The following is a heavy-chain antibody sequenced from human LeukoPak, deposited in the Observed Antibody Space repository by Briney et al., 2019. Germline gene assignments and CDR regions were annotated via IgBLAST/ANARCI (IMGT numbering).Heavy chain of an antibody. D-gene: IGHD2-15*01. V-gene: IGHV4-59*01. J-gene: IGHJ4*02. Sequence: SSETLSLTCTVSGGSISSYYWSWIRQPPGKGLEWIGYISDSGSSNYNPSLKSRVTISVDTSKNQFSLKLSSVTAADTAVYYCARVGSYTWYYYSDYWGQGTLVTVSS. CDR3: ARVGSYTWYYYSDY. CDR2: ISDSGSS. CDR1: GGSISSYY.